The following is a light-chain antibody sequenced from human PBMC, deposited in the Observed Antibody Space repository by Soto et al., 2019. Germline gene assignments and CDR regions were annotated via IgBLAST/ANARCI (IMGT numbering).Light chain of an antibody. Sequence: EIVLTQSPATLSLSPGERATLSCRASQCVSSYLAWYQQKPGQAPRLLIYDASNRATGIPARFSGSGSGTDFTLTISSLEPEDFAVYYCQQRINWPPGYTFGQGTKLEIK. CDR3: QQRINWPPGYT. J-gene: IGKJ2*01. CDR1: QCVSSY. CDR2: DAS. V-gene: IGKV3-11*01.